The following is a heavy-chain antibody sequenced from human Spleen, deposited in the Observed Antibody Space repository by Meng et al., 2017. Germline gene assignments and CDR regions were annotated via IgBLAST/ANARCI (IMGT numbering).Heavy chain of an antibody. CDR2: IKQDGSEK. V-gene: IGHV3-7*04. Sequence: GESLKISCAASGFTFSNYWMSWVRQAPGKGLEWVANIKQDGSEKYYVDSVKGRFTISRDNAKNSLFLQMNSLRAEDTAVYYCARGNYGSGSNDAFDMWGQGTLVTVSS. CDR3: ARGNYGSGSNDAFDM. J-gene: IGHJ3*02. D-gene: IGHD3-10*01. CDR1: GFTFSNYW.